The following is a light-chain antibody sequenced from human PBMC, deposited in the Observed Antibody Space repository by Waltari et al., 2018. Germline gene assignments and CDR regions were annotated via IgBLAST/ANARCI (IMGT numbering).Light chain of an antibody. V-gene: IGKV3-20*01. CDR1: QRVSKY. Sequence: EIVLTQSPGTLSLSPGERATLSCWASQRVSKYLAWYQQNPGQAPRLLIYETSIRATGVPDRFSGSGSGTDFSLTISRLEPEDFAVYYCQKYGRLPATFGQGTKVEIK. CDR2: ETS. J-gene: IGKJ1*01. CDR3: QKYGRLPAT.